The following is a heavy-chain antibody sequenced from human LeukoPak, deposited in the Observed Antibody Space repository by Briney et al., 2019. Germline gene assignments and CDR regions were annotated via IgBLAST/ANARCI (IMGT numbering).Heavy chain of an antibody. CDR3: ARKVTIFGVVPDY. J-gene: IGHJ4*02. Sequence: GGSLRLSCAASGFTFSSYGMHWVRQAPGKGLEWVAFIRYDGSNKYYAESVKGRFTISRDNSKNTLYLQMNSLRAEDTAVYYCARKVTIFGVVPDYWGQGTLVTVSS. CDR2: IRYDGSNK. CDR1: GFTFSSYG. V-gene: IGHV3-30*02. D-gene: IGHD3-3*01.